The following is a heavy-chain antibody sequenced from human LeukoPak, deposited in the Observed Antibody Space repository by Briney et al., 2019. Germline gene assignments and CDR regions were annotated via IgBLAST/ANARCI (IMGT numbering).Heavy chain of an antibody. J-gene: IGHJ4*02. CDR2: NIPIFGTA. D-gene: IGHD3-10*01. CDR3: ARDPLDGSGSYFGY. CDR1: GGTFSSYG. Sequence: ASVKVCCKASGGTFSSYGISWVRQAPGQGLEWMGGNIPIFGTANYAQKFQGRVTITADKSTSTAYMELSSLRSEDTAVYYCARDPLDGSGSYFGYRGQGTLVTVSS. V-gene: IGHV1-69*06.